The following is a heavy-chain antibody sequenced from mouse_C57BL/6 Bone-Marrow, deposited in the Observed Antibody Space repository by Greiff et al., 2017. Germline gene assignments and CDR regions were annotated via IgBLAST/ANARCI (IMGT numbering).Heavy chain of an antibody. J-gene: IGHJ2*01. CDR2: IYPRSGNT. CDR3: ARVGSSPLGY. Sequence: VKLMESGPELVKPGASVKISCKASGYSFTDYNMNWVKQSNGKSLEWIGEIYPRSGNTYYNEKFKGKATLTADKSSSTAYMELRSLTSEDSAVYFCARVGSSPLGYWGQGTTLKVSS. V-gene: IGHV1-83*01. D-gene: IGHD1-1*01. CDR1: GYSFTDYN.